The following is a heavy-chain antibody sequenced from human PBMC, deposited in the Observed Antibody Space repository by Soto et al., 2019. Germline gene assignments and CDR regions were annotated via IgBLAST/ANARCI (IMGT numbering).Heavy chain of an antibody. CDR2: IIPIFGTA. Sequence: QVQLVQSGAEVKKPGSSVKVSCKASGGTFSSYAISWVRQAPGQGLEWMGGIIPIFGTANYAQKFQGRVTITADESTSTAYMELSSLRSEDTAVYYCANDDYPSMAAAGSATHAEYFQHWGQGTLVTVSS. D-gene: IGHD6-13*01. CDR3: ANDDYPSMAAAGSATHAEYFQH. J-gene: IGHJ1*01. CDR1: GGTFSSYA. V-gene: IGHV1-69*12.